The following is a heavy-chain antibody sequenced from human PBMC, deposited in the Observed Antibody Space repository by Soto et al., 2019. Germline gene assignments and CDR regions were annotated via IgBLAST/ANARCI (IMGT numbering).Heavy chain of an antibody. CDR3: AKATQRGDYGDYFDY. Sequence: GGSLRLSCAASGFTFSSYAMSWVRQAPGKGLEWVSAISGSGGSTYYADSVKGRFTISRDKSKNTLYLQMNSLRAEDTAVYYCAKATQRGDYGDYFDYWGQGTLVTVSS. CDR2: ISGSGGST. CDR1: GFTFSSYA. V-gene: IGHV3-23*01. D-gene: IGHD3-16*01. J-gene: IGHJ4*02.